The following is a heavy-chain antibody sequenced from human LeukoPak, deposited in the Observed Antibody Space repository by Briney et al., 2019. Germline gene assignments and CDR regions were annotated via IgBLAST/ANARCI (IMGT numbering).Heavy chain of an antibody. Sequence: SETLSLTCTVSGGSITSSSYYWAWIRQPPGKGLEWIGSIYYSGSTYYNPSLTSRVSISLDTAKNQFSLKLSSVTAADTAVYYCARQDWGSYYFDFWGQGTLVTVSS. J-gene: IGHJ4*02. D-gene: IGHD3-16*01. CDR3: ARQDWGSYYFDF. CDR2: IYYSGST. CDR1: GGSITSSSYY. V-gene: IGHV4-39*01.